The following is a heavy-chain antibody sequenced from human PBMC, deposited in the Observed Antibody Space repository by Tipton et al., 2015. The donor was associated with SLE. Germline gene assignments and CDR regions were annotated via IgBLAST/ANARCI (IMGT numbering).Heavy chain of an antibody. Sequence: TLSLTCTVSGGSISSYYWSWIRQPPGKGLEWIGFIYYSGSTNYNSSLKSRVTISIDTAKNQFSLKLSSVTAADTAVYYCARAPVPAYCRGVDCYGNFAFHIWGQGTMVTVSS. CDR1: GGSISSYY. J-gene: IGHJ3*02. D-gene: IGHD2-15*01. CDR2: IYYSGST. V-gene: IGHV4-59*01. CDR3: ARAPVPAYCRGVDCYGNFAFHI.